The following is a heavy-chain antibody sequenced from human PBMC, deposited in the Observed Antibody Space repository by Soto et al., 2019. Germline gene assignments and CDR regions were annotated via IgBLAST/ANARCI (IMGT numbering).Heavy chain of an antibody. J-gene: IGHJ4*02. Sequence: SETLALTCGVSGGSINSYWWSWIRQPAGKGLEWIGRVYSSGTTDYNPSLNNRATMSVETSKNQFSLKLTSVTAADTAVYYCARDIGSYAYAEGYWGQGIQVTVSS. CDR1: GGSINSYW. V-gene: IGHV4-4*07. CDR2: VYSSGTT. CDR3: ARDIGSYAYAEGY. D-gene: IGHD2-2*01.